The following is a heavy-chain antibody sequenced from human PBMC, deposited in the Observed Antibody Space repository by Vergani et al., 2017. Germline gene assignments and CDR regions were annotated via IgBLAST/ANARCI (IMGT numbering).Heavy chain of an antibody. CDR3: AHSRDYYDSSGYYGSAFDI. V-gene: IGHV2-26*01. CDR2: IFSNDEK. D-gene: IGHD3-22*01. Sequence: QVTLKESGPVLVKPTETLTLTCTVSGFSLSNARMGVSWIRQPPGKALEWLAHIFSNDEKSYSTSLKSRLTISKDTSKSQVVLTMTNMDPVDTATYYCAHSRDYYDSSGYYGSAFDIWGQGTMVTVSS. CDR1: GFSLSNARMG. J-gene: IGHJ3*02.